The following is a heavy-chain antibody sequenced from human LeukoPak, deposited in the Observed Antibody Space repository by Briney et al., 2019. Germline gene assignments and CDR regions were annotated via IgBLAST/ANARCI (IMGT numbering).Heavy chain of an antibody. CDR1: GYTFTGYY. CDR2: INPNSGGT. J-gene: IGHJ5*02. Sequence: GASVKVSCKASGYTFTGYYMHWVRQAPGQGLEWMGWINPNSGGTNYAQKFQGRVTMTRDTSISTAYMELSRLRSDDTAVYYRARSIQDIVLMVYGKGHNWFDPWGQGTLVTVSS. V-gene: IGHV1-2*02. D-gene: IGHD2-8*01. CDR3: ARSIQDIVLMVYGKGHNWFDP.